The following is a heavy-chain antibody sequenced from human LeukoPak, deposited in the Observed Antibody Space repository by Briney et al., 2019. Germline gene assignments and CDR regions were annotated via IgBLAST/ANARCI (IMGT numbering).Heavy chain of an antibody. CDR2: IYYSGST. D-gene: IGHD3-16*02. Sequence: SETLSLTCTVSGGSISSYYWSWIRQPPGKGLEWIGYIYYSGSTNYDPSLKSRVTISVDTSKNQFSLKLSSVTAADTAVYYCARHKKAFGGVIAYWGQGTLVTVSS. CDR3: ARHKKAFGGVIAY. V-gene: IGHV4-59*08. CDR1: GGSISSYY. J-gene: IGHJ4*02.